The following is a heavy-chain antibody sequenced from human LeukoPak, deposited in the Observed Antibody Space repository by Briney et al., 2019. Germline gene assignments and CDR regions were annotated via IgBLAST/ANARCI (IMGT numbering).Heavy chain of an antibody. CDR2: ISGSGGST. D-gene: IGHD6-13*01. CDR1: GFTFSSYA. J-gene: IGHJ4*02. V-gene: IGHV3-23*01. Sequence: HPGGSLRLSCAASGFTFSSYAMSWVRQAPGKGLEWVSAISGSGGSTYYADSVKGRFTISRDNSKNTVYLQMNSLRAEDTAVYYCAKSGTYSSSWLSDYWGQGTLVTVSS. CDR3: AKSGTYSSSWLSDY.